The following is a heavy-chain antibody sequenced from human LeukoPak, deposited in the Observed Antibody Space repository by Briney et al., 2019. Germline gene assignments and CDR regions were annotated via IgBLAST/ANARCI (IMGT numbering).Heavy chain of an antibody. J-gene: IGHJ4*02. V-gene: IGHV4-30-4*08. Sequence: SETLSLTCTVSGGSISSGDYYWSWIRQPPGKGLEWIGYIYYSGSTYYNPSLKSRVTISVDTSKNQFSLKLSSVTAADTAVYYCARGLYYDILTGYYVFGYWGQGTLVTVSS. CDR1: GGSISSGDYY. CDR2: IYYSGST. D-gene: IGHD3-9*01. CDR3: ARGLYYDILTGYYVFGY.